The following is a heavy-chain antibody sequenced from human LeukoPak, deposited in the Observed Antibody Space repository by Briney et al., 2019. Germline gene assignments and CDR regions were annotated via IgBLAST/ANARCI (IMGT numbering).Heavy chain of an antibody. CDR3: AKGNDFWSEGGGNWFDP. J-gene: IGHJ5*02. CDR2: ISGSGGST. Sequence: GGSLRLSCAASGFTFSSYAMSWVRQAPGKGLEWVSAISGSGGSTYYADSVKGRFTISRDNSKNTLYLQMNSLRAEDTAVYYCAKGNDFWSEGGGNWFDPWGQGTLVTVSS. CDR1: GFTFSSYA. V-gene: IGHV3-23*01. D-gene: IGHD3-3*01.